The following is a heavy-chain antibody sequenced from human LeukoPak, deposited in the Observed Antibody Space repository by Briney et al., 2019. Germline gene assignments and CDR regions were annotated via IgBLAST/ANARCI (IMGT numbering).Heavy chain of an antibody. CDR1: GFTFSGSA. J-gene: IGHJ4*02. V-gene: IGHV3-73*01. D-gene: IGHD3-22*01. Sequence: PGGSLRLSCAASGFTFSGSAMHWVRQASGKGLEWVGRIRSKANSYAIAYAASVKGRFTISRDDSKNTAYLQMNSLKTEDTAVYYCTRHYYDSSGYYSFDYWGQGTLVTVSS. CDR3: TRHYYDSSGYYSFDY. CDR2: IRSKANSYAI.